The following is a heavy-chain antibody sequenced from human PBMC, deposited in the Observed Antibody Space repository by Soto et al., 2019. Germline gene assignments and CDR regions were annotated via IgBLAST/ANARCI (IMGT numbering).Heavy chain of an antibody. D-gene: IGHD1-26*01. CDR1: GGPISTGGHF. J-gene: IGHJ4*02. V-gene: IGHV4-31*03. CDR2: IYYSGTT. Sequence: QVQLEESGPGLVKASQTLSLTCTVSGGPISTGGHFWSWIRQHPKKGLEWIGYIYYSGTTHYNASLKSRATVSVDTSENQFSLKLTSVTAADTAVYYCARVVSGSYFDCWGQGTLVTVSS. CDR3: ARVVSGSYFDC.